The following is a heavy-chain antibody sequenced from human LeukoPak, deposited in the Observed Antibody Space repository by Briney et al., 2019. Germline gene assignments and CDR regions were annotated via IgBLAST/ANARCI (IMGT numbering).Heavy chain of an antibody. J-gene: IGHJ6*02. CDR3: ARGGYDGTSYGMDV. Sequence: GSLRLSCAASGFSSSSYTVNWVRQAPGKGLEWVSSIGSSGYIYYADSVKGRFTISRDNAKNSLYLQMNSLRAGDTAVYYCARGGYDGTSYGMDVWGQGTTVTVSS. D-gene: IGHD5-12*01. CDR1: GFSSSSYT. CDR2: IGSSGYI. V-gene: IGHV3-21*06.